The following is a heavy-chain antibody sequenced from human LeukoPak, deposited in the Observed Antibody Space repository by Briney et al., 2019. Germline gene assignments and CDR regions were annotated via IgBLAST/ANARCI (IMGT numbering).Heavy chain of an antibody. D-gene: IGHD3-10*01. CDR3: AKRAPKEYYPMFDP. V-gene: IGHV3-30*18. Sequence: GRSLRLSCAASGFTFSSYGMHWVRQAPGQGLEWVAVISYDGSNKYYADSVKGRFTISRDNSKNTLYLQMNSLRAEDTAVYYCAKRAPKEYYPMFDPWGQGTLVTVSS. J-gene: IGHJ5*02. CDR2: ISYDGSNK. CDR1: GFTFSSYG.